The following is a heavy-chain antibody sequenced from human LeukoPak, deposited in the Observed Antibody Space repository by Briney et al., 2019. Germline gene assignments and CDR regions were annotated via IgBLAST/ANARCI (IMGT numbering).Heavy chain of an antibody. Sequence: GGSLRLSCAASGFTFSNSAMSWVRQAPGKGLEWVSTLSGSGITTYYADSVTGRFTISRDNSKDTLYLQMNSLRAEDTAVYYCAKGISSSGWSYFDYRGHGTLVTVSS. CDR1: GFTFSNSA. J-gene: IGHJ4*01. CDR3: AKGISSSGWSYFDY. CDR2: LSGSGITT. V-gene: IGHV3-23*01. D-gene: IGHD6-19*01.